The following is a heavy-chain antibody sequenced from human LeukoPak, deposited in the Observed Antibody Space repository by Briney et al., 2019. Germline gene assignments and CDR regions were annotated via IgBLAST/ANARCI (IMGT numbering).Heavy chain of an antibody. CDR1: GFTFSSCW. Sequence: GGSLRLSCAASGFTFSSCWMHWVRQAPGKGLVWVSRIDSDGSSTSYADSVKGRFTVSRDNAKNSLYLQMNSLRAEDTAVYYCARGGTGSENDYWGQGILVTVSS. D-gene: IGHD3-9*01. J-gene: IGHJ4*02. CDR3: ARGGTGSENDY. CDR2: IDSDGSST. V-gene: IGHV3-74*01.